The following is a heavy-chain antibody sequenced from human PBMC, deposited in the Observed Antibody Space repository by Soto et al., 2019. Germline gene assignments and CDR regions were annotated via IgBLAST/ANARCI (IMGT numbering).Heavy chain of an antibody. D-gene: IGHD2-2*01. CDR2: ISYDGSNE. CDR3: ARDLWDIVVVPAASIPYYGMDV. CDR1: VFTCSSYA. J-gene: IGHJ6*02. Sequence: VWSLRLSCAASVFTCSSYAMHWVHQAPGKGLEWVAVISYDGSNEYYADSVKGRFTISRDNSKNTLYLQMNSLRAEDTAVYYCARDLWDIVVVPAASIPYYGMDVLGPAPTGTGSS. V-gene: IGHV3-30-3*01.